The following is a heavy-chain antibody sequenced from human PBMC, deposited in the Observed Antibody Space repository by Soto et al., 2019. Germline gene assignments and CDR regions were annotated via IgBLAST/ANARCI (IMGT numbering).Heavy chain of an antibody. CDR2: IYYSGST. CDR3: ARDAYCSGGSCMGSYFDY. J-gene: IGHJ4*02. Sequence: QVQLQESGPGLVKPSQTLSLTCTVSGVSISSGGYYWSWIRQHPGKGLERIGYIYYSGSTYYNPSRKSRVTISVDTSKNQFALKLNSMTAADTAVYFCARDAYCSGGSCMGSYFDYWGQGTLVTVSS. CDR1: GVSISSGGYY. D-gene: IGHD2-15*01. V-gene: IGHV4-31*03.